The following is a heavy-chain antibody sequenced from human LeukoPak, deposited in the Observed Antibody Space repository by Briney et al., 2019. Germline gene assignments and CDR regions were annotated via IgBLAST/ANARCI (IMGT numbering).Heavy chain of an antibody. V-gene: IGHV5-10-1*01. CDR2: IDPSDSYT. CDR1: GYSYTNYW. CDR3: ARRAGRGNWADY. Sequence: GESLRISCKGSGYSYTNYWITWVRQMPGKGLEWMGMIDPSDSYTNYSPSFQGHVTISADKSISTAYLQWSSLKASDTAMYYCARRAGRGNWADYWGQGTLVTVSS. D-gene: IGHD3-10*01. J-gene: IGHJ4*02.